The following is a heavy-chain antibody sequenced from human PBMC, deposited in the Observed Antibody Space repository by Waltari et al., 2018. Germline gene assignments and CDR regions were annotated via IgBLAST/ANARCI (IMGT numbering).Heavy chain of an antibody. CDR2: IKQDGSEE. CDR3: ARAYH. V-gene: IGHV3-7*02. Sequence: EVQLVESGGGSVQPGGSLRLSCAASGFSFSSHWMSWVRQAPGKGLEWVASIKQDGSEEYYVDSVKGRFTISRDNAKNSLYLQMNNLRVEDTAIYYCARAYHWGQGTLVTVSS. CDR1: GFSFSSHW. J-gene: IGHJ5*02.